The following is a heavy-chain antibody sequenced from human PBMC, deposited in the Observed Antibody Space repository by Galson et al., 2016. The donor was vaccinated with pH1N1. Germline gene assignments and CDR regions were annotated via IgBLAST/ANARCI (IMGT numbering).Heavy chain of an antibody. CDR1: GFTFSSYW. V-gene: IGHV3-7*01. CDR3: AREIAAAGSY. CDR2: INQDGSVK. Sequence: SLRLSCAAPGFTFSSYWMSWVRQAPGKGLEWVANINQDGSVKYYVDPVKGRFTISRDNAKNSLYLQMNSLSAEDTAVYYCAREIAAAGSYWGQGTLVTVSS. J-gene: IGHJ4*02. D-gene: IGHD6-25*01.